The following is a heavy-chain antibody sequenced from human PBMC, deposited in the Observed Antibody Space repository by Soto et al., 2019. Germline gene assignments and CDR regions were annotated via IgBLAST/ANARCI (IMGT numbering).Heavy chain of an antibody. J-gene: IGHJ6*02. CDR3: ARGGSSFTIFGVVPYGMDV. Sequence: ASVKVSCKASGYTFTGYYMHWVRQAPGQGLEWMGWINPNSGGTNYAQKFQGRVTMTRDTSISTAYMELSRLRSDDTAVYYCARGGSSFTIFGVVPYGMDVWGQGTTVTVSS. CDR1: GYTFTGYY. V-gene: IGHV1-2*02. CDR2: INPNSGGT. D-gene: IGHD3-3*01.